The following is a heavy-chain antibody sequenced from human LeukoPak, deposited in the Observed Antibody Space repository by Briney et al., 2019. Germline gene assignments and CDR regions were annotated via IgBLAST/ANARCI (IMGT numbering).Heavy chain of an antibody. J-gene: IGHJ4*02. Sequence: SVKVSCKASGGTFSSYTISWVRQAPGQGLEWMGRIIPILGIANYAQKFQGRVTITADKSTSTAYMELSSLRSEDTAVYYCARDSVGGNFPDYRGQGTLVTVSS. CDR1: GGTFSSYT. D-gene: IGHD4-23*01. CDR3: ARDSVGGNFPDY. V-gene: IGHV1-69*04. CDR2: IIPILGIA.